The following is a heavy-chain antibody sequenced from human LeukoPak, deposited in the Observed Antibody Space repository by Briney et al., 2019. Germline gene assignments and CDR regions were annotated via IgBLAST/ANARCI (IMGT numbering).Heavy chain of an antibody. V-gene: IGHV4-34*01. CDR3: ARAHAAMAPGYFFDY. Sequence: SETLSLTCAVYGGSFSGYYWSWIRQPPGKGLEWIGSIYHSGSTYYNPSLKSRVTISVDTSKNQFSLKLSSVTAADMAVYYCARAHAAMAPGYFFDYWGQGTLVTVSS. CDR2: IYHSGST. D-gene: IGHD5-18*01. J-gene: IGHJ4*02. CDR1: GGSFSGYY.